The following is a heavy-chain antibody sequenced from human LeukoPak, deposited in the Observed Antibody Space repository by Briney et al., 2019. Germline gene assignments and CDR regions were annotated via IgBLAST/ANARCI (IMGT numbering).Heavy chain of an antibody. D-gene: IGHD4-17*01. CDR3: ARGYGDFRVEGRYFHS. V-gene: IGHV4-59*01. CDR1: DGSITNDD. Sequence: SETLSLTCTVSDGSITNDDWSWVRQPPGEGLEFIGHVHYSGTANYKPSLRSRVTISIATSKQQFFLKLKSVTAADTAVYYCARGYGDFRVEGRYFHSWGQGTLVTVSS. CDR2: VHYSGTA. J-gene: IGHJ4*02.